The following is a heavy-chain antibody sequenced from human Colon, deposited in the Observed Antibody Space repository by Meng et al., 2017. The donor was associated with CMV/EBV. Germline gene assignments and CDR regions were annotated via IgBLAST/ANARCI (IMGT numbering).Heavy chain of an antibody. V-gene: IGHV3-7*03. CDR3: ARDGVVVLGATRD. D-gene: IGHD2-15*01. CDR1: GFTFSIYG. CDR2: IKQDGSEK. Sequence: GESLKISCAASGFTFSIYGMSWVRQAPGKGLEWVANIKQDGSEKYYVDSVKGRFTISRDNAKNSLYLQMNSLRAEDTAIYYCARDGVVVLGATRDWGQGTLVTVSS. J-gene: IGHJ4*02.